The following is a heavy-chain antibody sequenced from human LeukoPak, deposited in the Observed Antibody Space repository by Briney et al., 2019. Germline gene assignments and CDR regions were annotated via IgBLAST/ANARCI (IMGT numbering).Heavy chain of an antibody. V-gene: IGHV3-20*04. CDR2: INWNGGST. J-gene: IGHJ4*02. CDR3: ARGPTYYDFWSASDY. D-gene: IGHD3-3*01. Sequence: PGGSLRLSCAVSGFIFDDYGMTWVRRAPGKGLEWVSGINWNGGSTGYADSVKGRFTISRDNAKNSLYLQMKSLRVEDTALYYCARGPTYYDFWSASDYWGQGTLVTVSS. CDR1: GFIFDDYG.